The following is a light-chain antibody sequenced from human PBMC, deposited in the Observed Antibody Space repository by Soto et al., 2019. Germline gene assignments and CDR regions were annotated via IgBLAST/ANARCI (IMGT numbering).Light chain of an antibody. CDR2: DAS. J-gene: IGKJ4*01. CDR1: QSVSSS. Sequence: EIVLTQSPATLSLSPGERATLSCRASQSVSSSIAWYQQKPGQAPRLLIYDASNRATGIPARFSGSGSGTDFTFTISSLEPEDFAVYYCQQRTRWLTFGGGTKVEI. V-gene: IGKV3-11*01. CDR3: QQRTRWLT.